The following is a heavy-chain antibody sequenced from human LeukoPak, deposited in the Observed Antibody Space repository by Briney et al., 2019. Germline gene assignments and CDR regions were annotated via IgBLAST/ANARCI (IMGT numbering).Heavy chain of an antibody. CDR2: IYHSGST. V-gene: IGHV4-30-2*01. CDR3: ARYMVRGVMNWFDP. J-gene: IGHJ5*02. D-gene: IGHD3-10*01. Sequence: PSETLSLTCTVSGGSISSGGYYRSWIRQPPGKGLEWIGYIYHSGSTYYNPSLKSRVTISVDRSKNQFSLKLSSVTAADTAVYYCARYMVRGVMNWFDPWGQGTLVTVSS. CDR1: GGSISSGGYY.